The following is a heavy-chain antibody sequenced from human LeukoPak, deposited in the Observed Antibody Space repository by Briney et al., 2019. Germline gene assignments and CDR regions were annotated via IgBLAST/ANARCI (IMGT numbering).Heavy chain of an antibody. V-gene: IGHV1-18*01. Sequence: ASVKVSCKASGYTCTNYGINWLRQAPGQGLEWMGWISAYNGNTNYAQRLQGRVTMTTDTSTSTAYMELRSLRSDDTAVYYCARDSLGSMEYWGQGTLVTVSS. CDR1: GYTCTNYG. D-gene: IGHD3-16*01. CDR2: ISAYNGNT. CDR3: ARDSLGSMEY. J-gene: IGHJ4*02.